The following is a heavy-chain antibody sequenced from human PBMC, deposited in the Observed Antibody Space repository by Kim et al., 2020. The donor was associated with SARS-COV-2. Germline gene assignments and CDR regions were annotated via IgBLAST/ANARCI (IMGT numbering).Heavy chain of an antibody. CDR1: GGSVSSGSYY. Sequence: SETLSLTCTVSGGSVSSGSYYWSWIRQPPGKGLEWIGYIYYSGSTNYNPSLKSRVTISVDTSKNQFSLKLSSVTAADTAVYYCARVLGAAFFRVVFVRGGIVIWGPGATGSVSS. CDR3: ARVLGAAFFRVVFVRGGIVI. D-gene: IGHD3-3*01. V-gene: IGHV4-61*01. CDR2: IYYSGST. J-gene: IGHJ6*02.